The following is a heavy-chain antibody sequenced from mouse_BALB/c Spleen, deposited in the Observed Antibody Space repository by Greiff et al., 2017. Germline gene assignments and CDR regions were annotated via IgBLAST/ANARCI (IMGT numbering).Heavy chain of an antibody. D-gene: IGHD3-3*01. CDR2: IYPGDGDT. J-gene: IGHJ4*01. V-gene: IGHV1-82*01. CDR1: GYAFSSSW. Sequence: VQLQESGPELVKPGASVKISCKASGYAFSSSWMNWVKQRPGQGLEWIGRIYPGDGDTNYNGKFKGKATLTADKSSSTAYMQLSSLTSVDSAVYFCARSLGAMDYWGQGTSVTVSS. CDR3: ARSLGAMDY.